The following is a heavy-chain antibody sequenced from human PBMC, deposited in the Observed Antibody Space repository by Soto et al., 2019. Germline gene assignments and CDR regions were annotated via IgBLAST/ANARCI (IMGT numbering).Heavy chain of an antibody. V-gene: IGHV1-46*01. CDR2: INPSGGST. CDR1: GYTFTSYY. CDR3: ARDRYYDYDWGSYRRPSHVY. J-gene: IGHJ4*02. D-gene: IGHD3-16*02. Sequence: ASVKVSCKASGYTFTSYYMHWVRQAPGQGLEWMGIINPSGGSTSYAQKFQGRVTMTRDTSTSTVYMELSSLRSEDTAVYYCARDRYYDYDWGSYRRPSHVYWGQGTLVTVSS.